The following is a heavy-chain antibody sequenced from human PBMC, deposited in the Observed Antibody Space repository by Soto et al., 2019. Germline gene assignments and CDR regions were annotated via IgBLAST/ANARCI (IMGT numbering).Heavy chain of an antibody. D-gene: IGHD6-13*01. Sequence: GGSLRLSCAASAFTFKNHWMHWVRQVPGKGPVWVSRINGDGSFTSYADAVKGRFTISRDNSKNTLYLQMNSLRAEDTAVYYCARDQDIAAAGTAAFDIWGQGTMVTVSS. CDR3: ARDQDIAAAGTAAFDI. CDR1: AFTFKNHW. CDR2: INGDGSFT. V-gene: IGHV3-74*01. J-gene: IGHJ3*02.